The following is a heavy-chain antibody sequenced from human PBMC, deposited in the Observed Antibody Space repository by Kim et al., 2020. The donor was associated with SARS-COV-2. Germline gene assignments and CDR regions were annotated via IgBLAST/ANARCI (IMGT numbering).Heavy chain of an antibody. CDR1: GFTFSSYA. V-gene: IGHV3-30-3*01. Sequence: GGSLRLSCAASGFTFSSYAMHWVRQAPGKGLEWVAVISYDGSNKYYADSVKGRFTISRDNSKNTLYLQMNSLRAEDTAVYYCARETLLRYSFYYMDVWGKGTTVTVSS. CDR2: ISYDGSNK. D-gene: IGHD2-15*01. J-gene: IGHJ6*03. CDR3: ARETLLRYSFYYMDV.